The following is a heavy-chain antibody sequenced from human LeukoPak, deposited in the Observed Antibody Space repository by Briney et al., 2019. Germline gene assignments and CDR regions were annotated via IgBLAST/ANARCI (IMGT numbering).Heavy chain of an antibody. CDR2: TSYDGSNQ. CDR3: ASHIVGALGAFDI. D-gene: IGHD1-26*01. V-gene: IGHV3-30-3*01. J-gene: IGHJ3*02. Sequence: GGSLRLSCAASGFTFSSYAMHWVRQAPGKGLEWVAVTSYDGSNQHYADSVKGRFTISRDNSKNTLYLQMNSLRAEDTAVYYCASHIVGALGAFDIWGQGTMVTVSS. CDR1: GFTFSSYA.